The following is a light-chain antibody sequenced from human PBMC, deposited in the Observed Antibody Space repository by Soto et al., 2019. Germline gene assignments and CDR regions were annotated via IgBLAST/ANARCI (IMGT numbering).Light chain of an antibody. Sequence: SYVLTQPPSVSVAPGQTARLTCGGSNIGSKTVHWYQQKPGQAPVLVVYDDADRPSGIPERFSGSNSGNTAALTISRVEAGHEADYYCQVWDAKTDHVVFGGGTKLTVL. CDR3: QVWDAKTDHVV. J-gene: IGLJ2*01. CDR1: NIGSKT. CDR2: DDA. V-gene: IGLV3-21*02.